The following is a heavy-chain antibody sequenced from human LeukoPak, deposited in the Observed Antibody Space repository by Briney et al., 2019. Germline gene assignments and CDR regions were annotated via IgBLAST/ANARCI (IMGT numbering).Heavy chain of an antibody. CDR3: TRRYSDY. CDR1: GFTFSDYW. CDR2: INEGGSEK. Sequence: GGSLRLSCAVSGFTFSDYWMSWVRQAPGKGLEWVAYINEGGSEKYYVDSVKGRFTISRDNAKHSLSLQMSIMRAEDTAAYSCTRRYSDYSGHGTLVTVSS. V-gene: IGHV3-7*03. J-gene: IGHJ4*01.